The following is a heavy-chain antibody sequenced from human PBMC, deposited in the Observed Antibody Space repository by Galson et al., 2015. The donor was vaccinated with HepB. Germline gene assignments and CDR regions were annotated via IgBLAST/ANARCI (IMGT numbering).Heavy chain of an antibody. D-gene: IGHD3-10*01. Sequence: PALVKPTQTPTLTCTFSGFSLSTSGMCVSWIRQPPGKALEWLARLDWDDAKYYSTTLKTRLTISKDAPKNQVVLTMTNMDPVDTATYFCARSYLGSSGKRRFDYWGQGTLVTVSS. V-gene: IGHV2-70*11. CDR2: LDWDDAK. J-gene: IGHJ4*02. CDR3: ARSYLGSSGKRRFDY. CDR1: GFSLSTSGMC.